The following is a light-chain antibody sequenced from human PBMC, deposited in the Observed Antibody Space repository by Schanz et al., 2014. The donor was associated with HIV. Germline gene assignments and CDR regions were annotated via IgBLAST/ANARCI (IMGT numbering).Light chain of an antibody. Sequence: EIVLTQSPATLSLSPGERATLSCRASQSISSSYLAWYQQKPGLAPRLLIYDASSRATGIPDRFSGSGSGTEFTLTISSLQSEDFAVYYCQQYQSRMTFGQGTRVEVK. CDR3: QQYQSRMT. CDR2: DAS. CDR1: QSISSSY. J-gene: IGKJ1*01. V-gene: IGKV3D-20*01.